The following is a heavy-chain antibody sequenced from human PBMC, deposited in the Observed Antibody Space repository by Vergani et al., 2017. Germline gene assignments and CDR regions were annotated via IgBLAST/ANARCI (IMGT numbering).Heavy chain of an antibody. Sequence: QEQLVQSGADVRKPGASVTVSCKASGYNFTSFDINWVRLATGQGLEWMGWMNPKSGNKAYAGKFQGRITMTRDSSTDTACMEMKRLRSEDTAIYFCARGVLDSKYRHNWFGPWGQGTVVTVSS. CDR1: GYNFTSFD. D-gene: IGHD3/OR15-3a*01. CDR3: ARGVLDSKYRHNWFGP. J-gene: IGHJ5*02. V-gene: IGHV1-8*01. CDR2: MNPKSGNK.